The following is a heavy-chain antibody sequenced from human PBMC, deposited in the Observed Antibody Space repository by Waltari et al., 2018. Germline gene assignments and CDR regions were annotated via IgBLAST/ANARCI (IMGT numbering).Heavy chain of an antibody. CDR2: IYHSGRT. Sequence: QVQLQESGPGLVKPSETLSLTCAVSGYSISSGYYWGWIRQPPGKGLEWIGSIYHSGRTYYNPSLKSRVTISVDTSKNQVSLQLSSVTAADTAVYYCARHVYPASLPNDYWGQGTLVTVSS. CDR1: GYSISSGYY. CDR3: ARHVYPASLPNDY. V-gene: IGHV4-38-2*01. J-gene: IGHJ4*02.